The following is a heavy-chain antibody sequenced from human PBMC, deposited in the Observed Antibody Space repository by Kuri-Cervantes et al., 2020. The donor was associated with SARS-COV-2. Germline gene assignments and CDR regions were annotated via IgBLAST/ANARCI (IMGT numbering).Heavy chain of an antibody. CDR1: GYTFRNND. Sequence: SVKVSCKASGYTFRNNDINWVRQASGQGLEWMGGIIPFFGTPNYAQRFEGRVTITADESTSTAYMEMSSLRFEDTAVYFCARDVGYGGTSELDITYFDYWGQGTLVTVSS. J-gene: IGHJ4*02. V-gene: IGHV1-69*13. CDR3: ARDVGYGGTSELDITYFDY. CDR2: IIPFFGTP. D-gene: IGHD4-23*01.